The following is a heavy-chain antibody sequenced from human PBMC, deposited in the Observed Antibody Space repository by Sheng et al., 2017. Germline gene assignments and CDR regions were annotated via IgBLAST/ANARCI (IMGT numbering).Heavy chain of an antibody. J-gene: IGHJ6*02. CDR3: VRANWGSINGMDV. Sequence: QLQLQESGPGLVKPSETLSLTCTVSGGSISSSSYYWGWIRQPPGKGLEWIGSIYYSGSTYYNPSLKSRVTISVDTSKNQFSLKLSSVTAADTAVYYCVRANWGSINGMDVWGQGTTVTVSS. V-gene: IGHV4-39*07. CDR1: GGSISSSSYY. D-gene: IGHD7-27*01. CDR2: IYYSGST.